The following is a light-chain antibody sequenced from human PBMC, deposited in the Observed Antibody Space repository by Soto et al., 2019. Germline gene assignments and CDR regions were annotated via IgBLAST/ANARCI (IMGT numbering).Light chain of an antibody. CDR1: QGIGNS. J-gene: IGKJ4*01. CDR2: AAS. Sequence: IQLTQSPSSLSASVGDRVTITCRASQGIGNSLAWYQEKPGEAPKLLIYAASTLQSGVPSRFTGSGSGTDFTLTVSSLQPEDFATYYCQQLRKYPSTFGGGTKVDIK. CDR3: QQLRKYPST. V-gene: IGKV1-9*01.